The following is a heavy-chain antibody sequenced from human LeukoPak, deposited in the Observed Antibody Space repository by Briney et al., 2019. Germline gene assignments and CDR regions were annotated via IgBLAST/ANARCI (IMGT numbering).Heavy chain of an antibody. CDR3: ARDLRGSEY. D-gene: IGHD2-15*01. CDR2: IYHSGST. J-gene: IGHJ4*02. CDR1: GGSISSGGYS. V-gene: IGHV4-30-2*01. Sequence: SQTLSLTCAVSGGSISSGGYSWSWIRQPPGKGLEWIGYIYHSGSTYYNPSLKSRVTISVDRSKNQFSLTLTSVTAADTAVYYCARDLRGSEYWGQGTLVTVSS.